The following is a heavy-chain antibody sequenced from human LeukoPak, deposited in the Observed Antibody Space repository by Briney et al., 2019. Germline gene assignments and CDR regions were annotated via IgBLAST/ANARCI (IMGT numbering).Heavy chain of an antibody. J-gene: IGHJ6*01. CDR1: GFTFSSYS. D-gene: IGHD2-2*02. CDR3: ARDLGYCSSTSCYTAGRYYYYGMDV. V-gene: IGHV3-21*01. Sequence: GGSLRLSCAASGFTFSSYSMNWVRQAPGKGLEWVSSISSSSSDIYYADSVKGRFTISRDNAKNSLYLQMNSLRAEDTAVYYCARDLGYCSSTSCYTAGRYYYYGMDVWGQGTTVTVSS. CDR2: ISSSSSDI.